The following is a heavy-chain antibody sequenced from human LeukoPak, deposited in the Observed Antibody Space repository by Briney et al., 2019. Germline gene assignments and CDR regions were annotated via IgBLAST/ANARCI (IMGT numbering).Heavy chain of an antibody. J-gene: IGHJ4*02. CDR3: AKDSSGWYHYFDY. D-gene: IGHD6-19*01. CDR2: ISGSGGST. V-gene: IGHV3-23*01. Sequence: GGSLRLSCAASGLTFSSYAMSWVRQAPGKGLEWVSAISGSGGSTYYADSVKGRFTISRDNSKNTLYLQMNSLRAEDTAVYYCAKDSSGWYHYFDYWGQGTLVTVSS. CDR1: GLTFSSYA.